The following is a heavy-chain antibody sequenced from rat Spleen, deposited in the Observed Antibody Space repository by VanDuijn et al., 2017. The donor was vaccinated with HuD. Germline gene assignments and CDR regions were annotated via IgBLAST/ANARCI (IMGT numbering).Heavy chain of an antibody. Sequence: EVQLVESGGGLVQPGRSLKLSCAASGFTFSNYDMAWVRQAPGKGLEWVASITNTGGSTYYPDSVKGRFTISRDNAKNTQYLQMDSLRSEDTATYYCARGYVMDAWGRGASVTVSS. V-gene: IGHV5S13*01. CDR2: ITNTGGST. J-gene: IGHJ4*01. CDR1: GFTFSNYD. CDR3: ARGYVMDA.